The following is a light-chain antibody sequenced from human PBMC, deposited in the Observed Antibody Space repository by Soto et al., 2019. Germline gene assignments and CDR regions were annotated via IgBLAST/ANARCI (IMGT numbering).Light chain of an antibody. CDR2: DAS. Sequence: EIVLTQSPATLSLSPWERATLSCRASQSLSRSLAWYQQKPGQAPRLLIYDASNRATGIPARFSGSGSGTDFTLTISSLEPEDFALYYCQHRANWPLTFGGGTKVDIK. V-gene: IGKV3-11*01. CDR1: QSLSRS. CDR3: QHRANWPLT. J-gene: IGKJ4*01.